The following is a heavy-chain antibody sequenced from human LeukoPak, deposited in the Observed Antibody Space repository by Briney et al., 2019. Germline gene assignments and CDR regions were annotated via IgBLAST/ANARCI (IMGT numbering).Heavy chain of an antibody. J-gene: IGHJ5*02. D-gene: IGHD2-15*01. V-gene: IGHV1-18*01. CDR2: ISAYNGNT. Sequence: ASVKVSCKASGYTFTSYGISWVRQAPGQGLEWMGWISAYNGNTNYAQKLQGRVTMTTDTSTSTAYMELRSLRSDDTAVYYCASIKSYCSGGSCYIWFDPWGQGTLVTVSS. CDR3: ASIKSYCSGGSCYIWFDP. CDR1: GYTFTSYG.